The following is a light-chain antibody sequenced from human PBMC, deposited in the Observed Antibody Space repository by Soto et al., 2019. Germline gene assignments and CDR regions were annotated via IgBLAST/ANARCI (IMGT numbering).Light chain of an antibody. CDR2: GAS. CDR1: QSVSSN. J-gene: IGKJ1*01. V-gene: IGKV3-15*01. CDR3: QQYNNWLWT. Sequence: EIVMTQSPATLSMSPGERATLSCRASQSVSSNLAWYQQKPGQAPRLLIYGASTRATGIPARFSGSGSGTEFTLTISSLQSEDLAVYYCQQYNNWLWTFGQGTKV.